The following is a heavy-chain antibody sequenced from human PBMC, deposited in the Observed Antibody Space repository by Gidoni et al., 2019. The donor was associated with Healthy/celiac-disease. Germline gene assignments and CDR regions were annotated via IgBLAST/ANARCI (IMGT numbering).Heavy chain of an antibody. J-gene: IGHJ4*02. CDR2: IRGSGGRT. V-gene: IGHV3-23*04. Sequence: EVQLVVSGGGLVQPGGSLRLSCAASGFTFSSYAMSWVRQAPGKGLEWVSAIRGSGGRTYYADSVKGRLTITRDNTKNTLYLQMNSLRAEDTAVYYCAKAWVTYSLFDYWGQGTLVTVSS. CDR3: AKAWVTYSLFDY. CDR1: GFTFSSYA. D-gene: IGHD2-21*02.